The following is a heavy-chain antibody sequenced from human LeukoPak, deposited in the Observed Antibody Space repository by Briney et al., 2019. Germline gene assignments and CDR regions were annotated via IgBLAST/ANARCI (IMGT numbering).Heavy chain of an antibody. CDR1: GFTFNSYA. J-gene: IGHJ5*02. Sequence: GGSLRLSCAASGFTFNSYAMSWVRQAPGKGLEWVSAISASGGTTYYADSVKGRFTISRDNSENTLFLQMNSLRAEDMAVYYCAKEPREYCSSTSCPNWFDLWGQGALVTVSS. CDR2: ISASGGTT. V-gene: IGHV3-23*01. D-gene: IGHD2-2*01. CDR3: AKEPREYCSSTSCPNWFDL.